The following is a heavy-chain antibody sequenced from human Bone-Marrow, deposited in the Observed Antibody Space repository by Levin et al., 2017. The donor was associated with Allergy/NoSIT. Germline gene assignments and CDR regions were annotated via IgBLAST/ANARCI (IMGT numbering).Heavy chain of an antibody. J-gene: IGHJ4*02. D-gene: IGHD2-15*01. CDR2: MTGFGGTI. CDR3: AKRGYSIAANPFDH. CDR1: GFSFSNFA. V-gene: IGHV3-23*01. Sequence: GGSLRLSCEASGFSFSNFAMSWVRQTPGKGLEWVSSMTGFGGTIYYADSVKGRFTISRDNSKNTLYLQMNTLRADDTAIYYGAKRGYSIAANPFDHWGQGTLVTVSS.